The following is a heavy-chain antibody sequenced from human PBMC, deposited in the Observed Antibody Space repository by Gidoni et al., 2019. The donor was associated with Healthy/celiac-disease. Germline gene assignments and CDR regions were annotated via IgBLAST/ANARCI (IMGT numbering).Heavy chain of an antibody. V-gene: IGHV4-34*01. D-gene: IGHD2-8*02. Sequence: QVQLQQWGAGLLKPSETLSLTGAVYGGSFSGYYWSWIRQPPGKGLEWIGEINHSGSTNYNPSLKSRVPISVDTSKNQFSLKLSSVTAAATAVYYCARLLGLVVYARGRWFDPWGQVTLVTVSS. CDR3: ARLLGLVVYARGRWFDP. J-gene: IGHJ5*02. CDR1: GGSFSGYY. CDR2: INHSGST.